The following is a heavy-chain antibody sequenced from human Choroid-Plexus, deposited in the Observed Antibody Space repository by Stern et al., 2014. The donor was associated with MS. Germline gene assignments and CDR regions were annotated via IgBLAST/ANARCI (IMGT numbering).Heavy chain of an antibody. D-gene: IGHD2/OR15-2a*01. CDR1: GFTFGSCA. Sequence: EQLLESGGGVVQPGRPLRLSCVASGFTFGSCAMHWVRQAPGKGLEWVAGLSYDGSNKYYADSVKGRFPISRDNSQNTLYMQMSSLRPEDTAVYFCAKDRQYLTYFFDHWGLGSLVTVSS. CDR2: LSYDGSNK. V-gene: IGHV3-30*18. CDR3: AKDRQYLTYFFDH. J-gene: IGHJ5*02.